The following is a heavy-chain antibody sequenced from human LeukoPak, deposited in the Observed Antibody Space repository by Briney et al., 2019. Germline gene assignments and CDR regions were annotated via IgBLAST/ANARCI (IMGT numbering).Heavy chain of an antibody. CDR3: ARDYYDSSGYYPLYYYYYGMDV. CDR1: GGSISSSGYY. V-gene: IGHV4-31*03. CDR2: IYYSGST. D-gene: IGHD3-22*01. Sequence: SQTLSLTCTVSGGSISSSGYYWSWIRQHPGKGLEWIGYIYYSGSTYYNPSLKSRVTISVDTSKNQFSLKLSSVTAADTAVYYCARDYYDSSGYYPLYYYYYGMDVWGQGTTVTVSS. J-gene: IGHJ6*02.